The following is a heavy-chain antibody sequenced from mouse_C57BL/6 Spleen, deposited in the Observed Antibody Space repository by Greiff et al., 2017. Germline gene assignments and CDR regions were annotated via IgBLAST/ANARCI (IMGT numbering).Heavy chain of an antibody. CDR1: GYTFTDYY. CDR3: ARRTDLDY. CDR2: IYPGSGNT. J-gene: IGHJ2*01. V-gene: IGHV1-76*01. Sequence: VQVVESGAELVRPGASVKLSCKASGYTFTDYYINWVKQRPGQGLEWIARIYPGSGNTYYNEKFKGKATLTAEKSSSTAYLQLSSLTSEDTAVYFCARRTDLDYWGQGTTLTVSS.